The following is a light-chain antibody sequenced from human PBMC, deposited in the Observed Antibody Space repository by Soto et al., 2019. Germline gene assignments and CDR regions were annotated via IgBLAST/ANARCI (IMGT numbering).Light chain of an antibody. Sequence: DIQMTQSPSSLSASVEDRVTITCRASQSISSYLNWYQQKPGKAPKLLIYAASSLQSGVPSRFSGSGSGTDFTLTISSLQPEDFATYYCQQSYSTPPDTFGQGTKLEIK. J-gene: IGKJ2*01. CDR2: AAS. CDR1: QSISSY. V-gene: IGKV1-39*01. CDR3: QQSYSTPPDT.